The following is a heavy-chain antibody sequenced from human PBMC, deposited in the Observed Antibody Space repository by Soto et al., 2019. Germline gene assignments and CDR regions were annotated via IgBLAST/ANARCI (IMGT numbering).Heavy chain of an antibody. CDR3: ASLVMTGYGMDV. V-gene: IGHV1-69*01. CDR2: IISIFGTA. Sequence: QVQLVQSGAEVKKPGSSVKVSCKASGGTFSSYAISWVRQAPGQGLEWMGGIISIFGTANYAQKFQGRVTITADETTSKAYMELSSLRSEDTAVYYCASLVMTGYGMDVWGQGTTVTVSS. D-gene: IGHD3-9*01. CDR1: GGTFSSYA. J-gene: IGHJ6*02.